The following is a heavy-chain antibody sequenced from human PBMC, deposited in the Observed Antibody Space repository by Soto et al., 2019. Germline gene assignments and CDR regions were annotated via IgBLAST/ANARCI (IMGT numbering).Heavy chain of an antibody. CDR3: ARHHYCSGGRCPTRGVYHYYMDV. Sequence: SETLSLTCTVSGGSISSSSYYWGWIRQPPGKGLEWIGSIYYSGSTYYNPSLKSRVTISVDTSKSQFSLKLSSVTAADTAVYYCARHHYCSGGRCPTRGVYHYYMDVWGKGATVTVSS. V-gene: IGHV4-39*01. CDR2: IYYSGST. CDR1: GGSISSSSYY. J-gene: IGHJ6*03. D-gene: IGHD2-15*01.